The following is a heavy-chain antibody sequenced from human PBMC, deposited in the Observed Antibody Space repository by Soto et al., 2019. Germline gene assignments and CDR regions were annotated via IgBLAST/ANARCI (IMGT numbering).Heavy chain of an antibody. CDR2: VNPSGGST. Sequence: QVQLVQSGSEVKKPGASVTISCKASGYSFTRYYLHWVRQAPGQGLEWMGVVNPSGGSTSYAQHFQGRVSMTRDTSTSTVYMDLSSLSSEDTAVYHCVRGTDGGPAYHFDYWGQGTLVTVSS. J-gene: IGHJ4*02. V-gene: IGHV1-46*01. D-gene: IGHD2-2*01. CDR1: GYSFTRYY. CDR3: VRGTDGGPAYHFDY.